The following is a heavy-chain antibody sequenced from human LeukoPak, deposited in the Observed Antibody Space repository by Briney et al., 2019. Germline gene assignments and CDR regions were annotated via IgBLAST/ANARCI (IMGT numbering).Heavy chain of an antibody. CDR2: IYSGGST. CDR3: ARDGYIGDAFDI. Sequence: QAGGSLRLSCAASGFTFSSYAMSWVRQAPGKGLEWVSVIYSGGSTYYADSVKGRFTISRDNSKNTLYLQMNSLRAEDTAVYYCARDGYIGDAFDIWGQGTMVTVSS. V-gene: IGHV3-66*01. D-gene: IGHD5-12*01. J-gene: IGHJ3*02. CDR1: GFTFSSYA.